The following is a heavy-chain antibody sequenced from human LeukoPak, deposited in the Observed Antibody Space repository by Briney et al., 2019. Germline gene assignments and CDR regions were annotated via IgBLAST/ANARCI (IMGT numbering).Heavy chain of an antibody. CDR2: IRYDGSNK. J-gene: IGHJ4*02. V-gene: IGHV3-30*02. CDR3: ARGQSVRNDL. CDR1: GFTFSSYG. D-gene: IGHD1-1*01. Sequence: QSGGSLRLSCAASGFTFSSYGMHWVRQAPGKGLEWVAFIRYDGSNKYYADSVKGRFTISRDNSKNTLYLQMNSLRAEDTAVYYCARGQSVRNDLWGQGTLVTVSS.